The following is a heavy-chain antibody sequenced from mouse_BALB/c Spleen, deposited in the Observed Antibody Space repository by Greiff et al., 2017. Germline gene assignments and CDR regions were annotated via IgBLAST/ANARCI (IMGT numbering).Heavy chain of an antibody. CDR2: IDPANGNT. D-gene: IGHD2-1*01. V-gene: IGHV14-3*02. Sequence: EVKLQESGAELVKPGASVKLSCTASGFNIKDTYMHWVKQRPEQGLEWIGRIDPANGNTKYDPKFQGKATITADTSSNTAYLQLSSLTSEDTAVYYCARYGNYWYFDDWGEGTTVTVSS. CDR3: ARYGNYWYFDD. J-gene: IGHJ1*01. CDR1: GFNIKDTY.